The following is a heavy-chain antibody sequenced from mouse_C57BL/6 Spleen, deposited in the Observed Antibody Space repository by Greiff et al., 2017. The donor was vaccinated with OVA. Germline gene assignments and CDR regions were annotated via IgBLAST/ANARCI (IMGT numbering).Heavy chain of an antibody. J-gene: IGHJ3*01. CDR3: ARPFTTVVATPFAY. V-gene: IGHV7-3*01. D-gene: IGHD1-1*01. Sequence: EVKLMESGGGLVQPGGSLSLSCAASGFTFTDYYMSWVRQPPGKALEWLGFIRNKANGYTTEYSASVKGRFTISRDNSQSILYLQMNALRAEDSATYYCARPFTTVVATPFAYWGQGSLVTVSA. CDR2: IRNKANGYTT. CDR1: GFTFTDYY.